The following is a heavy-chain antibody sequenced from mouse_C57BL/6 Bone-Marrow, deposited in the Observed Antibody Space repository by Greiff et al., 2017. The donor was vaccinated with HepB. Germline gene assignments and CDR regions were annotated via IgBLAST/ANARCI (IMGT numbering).Heavy chain of an antibody. CDR2: IRSKSNNYAT. Sequence: DVQLVESGGGLVQPKGSLKLSCAASGFSFNTYAMNWVRQAPGKGLEWVARIRSKSNNYATYYADSVKDRFTISRDDSESMLYLQMNNLKTEDTAMYYCVTVARYYAMDYWGQGTSVTVSS. D-gene: IGHD1-1*01. V-gene: IGHV10-1*01. CDR3: VTVARYYAMDY. CDR1: GFSFNTYA. J-gene: IGHJ4*01.